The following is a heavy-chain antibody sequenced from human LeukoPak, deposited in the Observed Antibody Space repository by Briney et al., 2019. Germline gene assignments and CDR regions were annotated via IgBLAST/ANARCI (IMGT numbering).Heavy chain of an antibody. CDR3: AKSRSLVVPAAIGGPWFDP. CDR2: ISYDGSNK. D-gene: IGHD2-2*01. J-gene: IGHJ5*02. CDR1: GFTFSSYG. Sequence: GGSLRLSCAASGFTFSSYGMHWVRQAPGKGLEWVVVISYDGSNKYYADSVKGRFTISRDNSKNTLYLQMNSLRAEDTAVYYCAKSRSLVVPAAIGGPWFDPWGQGTLVTVSS. V-gene: IGHV3-30*18.